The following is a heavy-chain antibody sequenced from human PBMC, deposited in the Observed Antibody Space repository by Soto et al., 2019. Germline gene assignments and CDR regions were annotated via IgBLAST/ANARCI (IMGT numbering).Heavy chain of an antibody. D-gene: IGHD3-22*01. Sequence: SETLSLTCAVSGGSISSGGYSWSWIRQPPGKGLEWIGCIYHSGSTYYNPSLKSRVTISVDRSKNQFSLRLSSVTAADTAVYYCARRDSGYYDSSGFHDYWGQGTLVTVSS. CDR2: IYHSGST. CDR3: ARRDSGYYDSSGFHDY. J-gene: IGHJ4*02. V-gene: IGHV4-30-2*01. CDR1: GGSISSGGYS.